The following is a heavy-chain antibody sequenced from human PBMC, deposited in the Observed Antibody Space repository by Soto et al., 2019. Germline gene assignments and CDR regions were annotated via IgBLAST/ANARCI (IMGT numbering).Heavy chain of an antibody. V-gene: IGHV5-51*01. D-gene: IGHD3-10*01. Sequence: PGESLKISCKGSGYSFTIYCIGWVLQRPWKGLEWMGIIYPGDSDTRYSPSFQGQVTISADKSISTAYLQWSSLKASDTAMYYCARSLGSGSYRYYYYYGMDVWGQGTTVTV. CDR1: GYSFTIYC. CDR2: IYPGDSDT. CDR3: ARSLGSGSYRYYYYYGMDV. J-gene: IGHJ6*02.